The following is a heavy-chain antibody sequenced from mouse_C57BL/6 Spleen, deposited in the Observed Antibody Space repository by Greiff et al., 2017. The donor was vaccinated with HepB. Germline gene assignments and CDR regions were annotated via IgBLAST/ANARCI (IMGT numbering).Heavy chain of an antibody. CDR3: ARYDSGPYWYFDV. D-gene: IGHD2-13*01. V-gene: IGHV14-2*01. CDR2: IDPEDGET. J-gene: IGHJ1*03. CDR1: GFNIKDYY. Sequence: VQLQQSGAELVKPGASVKLSCTASGFNIKDYYMHWVKQRTEQGLEWIGRIDPEDGETKYAPKCQGKATITADTSSNTAYLQLSSLTSEDTAVYYCARYDSGPYWYFDVWGTGTTVTVSS.